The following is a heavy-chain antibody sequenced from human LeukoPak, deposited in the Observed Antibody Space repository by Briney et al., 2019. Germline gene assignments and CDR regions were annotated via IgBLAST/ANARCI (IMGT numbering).Heavy chain of an antibody. J-gene: IGHJ4*02. CDR1: GGSISSGSYY. D-gene: IGHD5-18*01. CDR3: ARLGWIQAQ. V-gene: IGHV4-61*02. CDR2: IYTSGST. Sequence: PSETLSLTCTVSGGSISSGSYYWSWIRQPAGKGLEWIGRIYTSGSTNYNPSLKSRVTISVDTSKNQFSLKLSSVTAADTAVYYCARLGWIQAQWGQGTLVTVSS.